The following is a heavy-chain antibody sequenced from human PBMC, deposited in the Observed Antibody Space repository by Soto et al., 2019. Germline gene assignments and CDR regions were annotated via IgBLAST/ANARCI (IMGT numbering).Heavy chain of an antibody. J-gene: IGHJ6*02. D-gene: IGHD3-9*01. Sequence: ASVKVSCKASGYTFTGYYMHWVRQAPGQGLEWMGWINPNSGGTNYAQKFQGWVTMTRDTSISTAYMELSRLRSDDTAVYYCARGPVLRYFDWLFYYYYGMDVWGQGTTVTVSS. CDR2: INPNSGGT. V-gene: IGHV1-2*04. CDR3: ARGPVLRYFDWLFYYYYGMDV. CDR1: GYTFTGYY.